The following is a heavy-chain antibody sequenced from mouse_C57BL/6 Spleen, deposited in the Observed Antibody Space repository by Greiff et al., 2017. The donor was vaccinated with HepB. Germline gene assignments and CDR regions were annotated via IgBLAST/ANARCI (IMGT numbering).Heavy chain of an antibody. Sequence: VMLVESGAELARPGASVKMSCKASGYTFTSYTMHWVKQRPGQGLEWIGYINPSSGYTKYNQKFKDKATLTADKSSSTAYMQLSSLTSEDSAVYYCAREEGITTVLDYWGQGTTLTVSS. CDR2: INPSSGYT. J-gene: IGHJ2*01. V-gene: IGHV1-4*01. D-gene: IGHD1-1*01. CDR1: GYTFTSYT. CDR3: AREEGITTVLDY.